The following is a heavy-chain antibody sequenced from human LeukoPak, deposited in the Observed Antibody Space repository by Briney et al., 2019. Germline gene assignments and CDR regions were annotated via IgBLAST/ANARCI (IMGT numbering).Heavy chain of an antibody. D-gene: IGHD3-22*01. CDR2: INPSGGST. Sequence: ASVKVSCKASGYTFTGYYMHWVRQAPGQGLEWMGIINPSGGSTSYAQKFQGRVTMTRDTSTSTVYMELSSLRTEDTAVYYCARGAAYYYDSSGYYYDWGQGTLVTVSS. CDR1: GYTFTGYY. J-gene: IGHJ4*02. V-gene: IGHV1-46*01. CDR3: ARGAAYYYDSSGYYYD.